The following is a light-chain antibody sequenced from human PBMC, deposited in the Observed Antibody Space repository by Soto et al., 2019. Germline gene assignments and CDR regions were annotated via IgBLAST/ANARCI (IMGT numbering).Light chain of an antibody. Sequence: QLVLTQSPSASASLGASVKLTGTLSSGHSSYAIAWHQQQPEKGPRYLMKLNSDGSHSKGDGIPDRFSGSSSGAERYLTISSLQSEDEADYYCQTWGTGIVVFGGGTQVTVL. J-gene: IGLJ2*01. V-gene: IGLV4-69*01. CDR1: SGHSSYA. CDR2: LNSDGSH. CDR3: QTWGTGIVV.